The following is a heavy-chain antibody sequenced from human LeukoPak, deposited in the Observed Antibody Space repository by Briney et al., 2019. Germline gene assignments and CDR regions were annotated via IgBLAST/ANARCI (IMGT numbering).Heavy chain of an antibody. CDR3: AKARWYYDFWSGYYTAYYYYGMDV. CDR1: GFTFSSYG. J-gene: IGHJ6*02. V-gene: IGHV3-30*18. D-gene: IGHD3-3*01. Sequence: GGSLRLSCAASGFTFSSYGMHWVRQAPGKGLEWVAVISYDGSNKYYADSVKGRFTISRDNSKNTLYLQMNSLRAEDTAVYYCAKARWYYDFWSGYYTAYYYYGMDVWGQGTTVTVSS. CDR2: ISYDGSNK.